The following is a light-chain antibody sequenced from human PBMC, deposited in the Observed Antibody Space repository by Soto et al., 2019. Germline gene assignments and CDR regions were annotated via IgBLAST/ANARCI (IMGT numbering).Light chain of an antibody. V-gene: IGKV1-5*03. Sequence: DIQVTQAPSTLSASVGDRVTITCRASQSISDSLAWYQQKPGKAPKLLIYEASSLKSGVPSRLSVSRSGTEYPLTISSLQPDDFSTYYCQQYNGYWTFGQGTKVEIK. CDR2: EAS. CDR1: QSISDS. J-gene: IGKJ1*01. CDR3: QQYNGYWT.